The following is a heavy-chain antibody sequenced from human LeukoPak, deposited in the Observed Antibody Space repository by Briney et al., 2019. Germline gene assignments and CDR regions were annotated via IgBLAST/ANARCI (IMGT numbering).Heavy chain of an antibody. CDR3: ARDPHPGFGEAGGPFDY. Sequence: PGGSLRLSCAASGFTLSSYGMHWVRQAPGKGLEWVAVIWYDGSNKYYADSVKGRFTISRDNSKNTLYLQMNSLRAEDTAVYYCARDPHPGFGEAGGPFDYWGQGTLVTVSS. V-gene: IGHV3-33*01. J-gene: IGHJ4*02. D-gene: IGHD3-10*01. CDR2: IWYDGSNK. CDR1: GFTLSSYG.